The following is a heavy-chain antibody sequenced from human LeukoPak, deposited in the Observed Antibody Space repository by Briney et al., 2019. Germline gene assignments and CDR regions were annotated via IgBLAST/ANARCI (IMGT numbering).Heavy chain of an antibody. V-gene: IGHV4-34*01. J-gene: IGHJ6*03. Sequence: SETLSLTCAVYGGSFSGYYWSWIRQPPGKGLEWIGEINLSGGTNSNPSLKSRVTISVDTSKNQFSLKLSSVTAADTAIYYCARGGSSSSSPFYYYYYMDVWGKGTTVSVSS. CDR3: ARGGSSSSSPFYYYYYMDV. CDR2: INLSGGT. CDR1: GGSFSGYY. D-gene: IGHD6-6*01.